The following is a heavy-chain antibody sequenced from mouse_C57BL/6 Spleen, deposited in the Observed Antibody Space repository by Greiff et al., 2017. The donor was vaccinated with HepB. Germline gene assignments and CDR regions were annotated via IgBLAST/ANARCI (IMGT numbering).Heavy chain of an antibody. CDR1: GYTFTSYW. D-gene: IGHD2-3*01. CDR2: IYPGSGST. J-gene: IGHJ2*01. V-gene: IGHV1-55*01. CDR3: ARGDGYYGHFDY. Sequence: QVQLQQPGAELVKPGASVKMSCKASGYTFTSYWITWVKQRPGQGLEWIGDIYPGSGSTNYNEKFKSKATLTVDTSSSTAYMQLSSLTSEDSAVYYCARGDGYYGHFDYWGQGTTLTVSS.